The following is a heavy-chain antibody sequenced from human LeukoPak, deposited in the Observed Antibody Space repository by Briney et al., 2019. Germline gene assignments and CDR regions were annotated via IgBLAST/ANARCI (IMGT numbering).Heavy chain of an antibody. V-gene: IGHV4-59*01. Sequence: LESLCLTPALSVGCPCGYYCGWISEPPGGGRGRNGYIYYSGSTNYNPPLTSRVTISVDTSKNQFSLKLSSVTATDTAVYYCARVGYTIIPFDPWGQGTLATVPS. CDR2: IYYSGST. D-gene: IGHD3-16*02. CDR1: VGCPCGYY. J-gene: IGHJ5*02. CDR3: ARVGYTIIPFDP.